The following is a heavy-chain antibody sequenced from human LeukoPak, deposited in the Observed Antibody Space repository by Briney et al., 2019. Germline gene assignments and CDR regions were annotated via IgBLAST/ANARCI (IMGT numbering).Heavy chain of an antibody. CDR3: TRDYGGFDY. Sequence: GGSLRLSCRTSGFXFGDYVITWVRQAPGKGLEWVGFIRSKVYGGTTEYAASVKGRFIISRDDSKSIAYLQMNSLKTEDTAVYYCTRDYGGFDYWGQGTLVTVSS. CDR2: IRSKVYGGTT. V-gene: IGHV3-49*04. CDR1: GFXFGDYV. J-gene: IGHJ4*02. D-gene: IGHD4-23*01.